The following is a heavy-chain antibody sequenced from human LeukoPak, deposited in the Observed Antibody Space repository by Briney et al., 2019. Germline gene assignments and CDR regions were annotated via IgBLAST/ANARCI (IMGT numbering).Heavy chain of an antibody. CDR3: ARDLSQLGNAFDI. Sequence: PGGSLRLSCAASGFTFSSYSMNWVRQAPGKGLEWVSSISSSSSYIYYADSVKGRFTISRDNAKNSLYLQMNSLRAEDTAVYYCARDLSQLGNAFDIWGQGTMVTVSS. J-gene: IGHJ3*02. D-gene: IGHD6-6*01. V-gene: IGHV3-21*01. CDR2: ISSSSSYI. CDR1: GFTFSSYS.